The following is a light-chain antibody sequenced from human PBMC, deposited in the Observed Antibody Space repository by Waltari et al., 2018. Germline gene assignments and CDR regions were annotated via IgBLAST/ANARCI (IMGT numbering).Light chain of an antibody. J-gene: IGKJ4*01. CDR1: QSGFYDSNNNNY. CDR2: RSS. CDR3: QQYYNIPLT. V-gene: IGKV4-1*01. Sequence: DIVMSQSPDSLAVSLGERATLKCTSSQSGFYDSNNNNYLAWYQQKPGQAPKLLFYRSSTRESGVPERFSGSGSGTDYSLTISSLQAEDVAVYYCQQYYNIPLTFGGGTKLEIK.